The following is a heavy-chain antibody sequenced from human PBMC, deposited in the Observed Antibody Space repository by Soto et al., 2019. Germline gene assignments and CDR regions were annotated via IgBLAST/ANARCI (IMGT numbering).Heavy chain of an antibody. V-gene: IGHV3-74*01. CDR1: GFTFSSYW. J-gene: IGHJ6*02. CDR3: ARYNRAAAGPATVYYYYGMGV. D-gene: IGHD6-13*01. Sequence: GGSLRLSCAVSGFTFSSYWMHWVRQAPGKGLVWVSRINSDGRSTSYADSVKGRFTISRDNAKNTLYLQMNSLRAEHTAVYYCARYNRAAAGPATVYYYYGMGVWGQGTTVTVSS. CDR2: INSDGRST.